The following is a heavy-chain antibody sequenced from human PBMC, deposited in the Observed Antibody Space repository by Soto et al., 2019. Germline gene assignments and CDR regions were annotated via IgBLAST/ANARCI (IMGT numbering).Heavy chain of an antibody. V-gene: IGHV3-23*01. D-gene: IGHD1-26*01. CDR3: ARRGSGNYYDY. CDR1: GFTFSSYA. Sequence: EVQLLESGGGLVQPGGSLRLSCAASGFTFSSYAMRWVRQAPGKGLEWVSAISGSGDSTYYADSVKGRFTITRDNSNNSMSLQMTCLRAEQTAVYYCARRGSGNYYDYWGQGTLVSVSS. J-gene: IGHJ4*02. CDR2: ISGSGDST.